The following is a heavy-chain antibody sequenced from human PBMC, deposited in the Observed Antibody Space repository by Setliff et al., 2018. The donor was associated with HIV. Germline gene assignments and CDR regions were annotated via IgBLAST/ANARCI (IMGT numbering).Heavy chain of an antibody. CDR3: ARSPSFRXRWEYYFDY. D-gene: IGHD1-26*01. CDR1: GGSISSYY. J-gene: IGHJ4*02. CDR2: IYTNGST. V-gene: IGHV4-4*09. Sequence: PSETLSLTCIVSGGSISSYYGSWIRQPPGKELEWIGDIYTNGSTDYNPSLKSRVTISVDTSNQFSLNLSSATAAAAAVYYFARSPSFRXRWEYYFDYWGQGILVTVSS.